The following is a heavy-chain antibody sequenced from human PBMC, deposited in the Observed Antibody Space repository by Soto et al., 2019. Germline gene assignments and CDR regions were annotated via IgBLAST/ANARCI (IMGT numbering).Heavy chain of an antibody. CDR3: AKGSASGSPYYFDY. CDR1: GFTFSSYA. D-gene: IGHD6-25*01. V-gene: IGHV3-23*01. J-gene: IGHJ4*02. Sequence: EVQLLKSGGGLVQPGGSLRLSCAASGFTFSSYAMSWVRQAPGRGLDWVSAISGSGSSTYYADSVKGRFTISRDNSKDTLYLQMNTLRAEDTAVYYCAKGSASGSPYYFDYWGQGTLVTVSS. CDR2: ISGSGSST.